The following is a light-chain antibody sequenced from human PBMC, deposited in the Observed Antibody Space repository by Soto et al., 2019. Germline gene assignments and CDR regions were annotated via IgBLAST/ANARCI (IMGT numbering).Light chain of an antibody. CDR1: SSDVGGYNY. Sequence: QSVLTQPASESGSPGQSITISCTGTSSDVGGYNYVSWYQQHPGKAPKLMIYDVSNRPSGVSNRFSGSKSGNTASLTISGLQAEDEADYYCSSYTSSSTHNYVFGTGTKVTVL. CDR2: DVS. J-gene: IGLJ1*01. V-gene: IGLV2-14*01. CDR3: SSYTSSSTHNYV.